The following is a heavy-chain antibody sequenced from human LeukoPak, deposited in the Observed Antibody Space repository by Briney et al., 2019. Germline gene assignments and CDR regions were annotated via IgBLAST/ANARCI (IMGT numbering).Heavy chain of an antibody. CDR2: ITTYNGNT. Sequence: VASVKVSCKASGYTFTSYGISWVRRAPGQGLEWMGWITTYNGNTNYPQKCQGRVTMTTDTSTSTAYMELGSLRSDDTAVYYCARADLINYYDSSGYYSRFDYWGQGTLVTVSS. CDR1: GYTFTSYG. CDR3: ARADLINYYDSSGYYSRFDY. D-gene: IGHD3-22*01. J-gene: IGHJ4*02. V-gene: IGHV1-18*01.